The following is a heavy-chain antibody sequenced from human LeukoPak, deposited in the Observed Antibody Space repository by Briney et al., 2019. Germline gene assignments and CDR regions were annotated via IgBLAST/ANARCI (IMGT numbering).Heavy chain of an antibody. CDR2: ISGSGGST. V-gene: IGHV3-23*01. D-gene: IGHD6-19*01. J-gene: IGHJ4*02. CDR1: GFTFSSYG. Sequence: GGSLRLSCAASGFTFSSYGMSWVRQAPGKGLEWVSAISGSGGSTYYADSVKGRFIISRDNSKNTLYLQMNSLRAEDTAVYYCAKDGKIYSSGWAYYFDYWGQGTLVTVSS. CDR3: AKDGKIYSSGWAYYFDY.